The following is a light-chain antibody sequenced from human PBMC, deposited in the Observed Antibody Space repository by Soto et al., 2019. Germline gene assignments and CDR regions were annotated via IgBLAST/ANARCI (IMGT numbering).Light chain of an antibody. Sequence: ELVLTQSPGTLSLSPGERATLSCRASQSVSSSYLAWYQQRPGQAPRLLIYGASTRATGIPDRFSGSASGADFTLTICRLEPEDFAMYYCQQYGDSPPRYTFGRGTKLEIK. J-gene: IGKJ2*01. V-gene: IGKV3-20*01. CDR1: QSVSSSY. CDR3: QQYGDSPPRYT. CDR2: GAS.